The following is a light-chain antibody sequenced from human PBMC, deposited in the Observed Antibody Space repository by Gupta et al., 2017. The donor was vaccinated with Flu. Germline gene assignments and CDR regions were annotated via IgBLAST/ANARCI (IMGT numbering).Light chain of an antibody. J-gene: IGKJ1*01. CDR3: QQRNNWLWT. CDR2: DAY. CDR1: QNVDGY. V-gene: IGKV3-11*01. Sequence: EVVLTQSPAILSLSPGERATLSCRASQNVDGYLAWYQQKPGQTPSLLIYDAYNRAPGVPARFSGRGSGTEYTLTITSLESEDFGVYYCQQRNNWLWTFGQGTKVEV.